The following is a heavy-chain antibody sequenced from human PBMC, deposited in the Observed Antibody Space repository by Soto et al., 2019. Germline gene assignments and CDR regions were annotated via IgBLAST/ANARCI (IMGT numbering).Heavy chain of an antibody. CDR1: GFTVSSNY. CDR3: ARDSGVVATYGMDV. V-gene: IGHV3-53*01. Sequence: EVQLVESGGGLIQPGGSLRLSCAASGFTVSSNYMSWVRQAPGKGLEWVSVIYSGGSTYYADSVKGRFTISRDNSKNTLYLQMNSLRAEDTAVYYCARDSGVVATYGMDVWGQGTTVTVS. CDR2: IYSGGST. D-gene: IGHD1-26*01. J-gene: IGHJ6*02.